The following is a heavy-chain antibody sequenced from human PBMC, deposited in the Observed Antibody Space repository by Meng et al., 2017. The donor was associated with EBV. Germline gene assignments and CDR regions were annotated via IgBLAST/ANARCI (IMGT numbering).Heavy chain of an antibody. V-gene: IGHV1-69*12. CDR1: GGTFRSEA. CDR3: ASESGRGFTPDY. Sequence: QGQLGKSGDEGKKLGSPGKASGKTSGGTFRSEAVSWARQAPGQGLEWMGGLIPMSDAPYYAQKFQDRVTITADESTSTHYMDLSGLRSEDTAVYYCASESGRGFTPDYWGQGTLVTVSS. J-gene: IGHJ4*02. CDR2: LIPMSDAP. D-gene: IGHD3-10*01.